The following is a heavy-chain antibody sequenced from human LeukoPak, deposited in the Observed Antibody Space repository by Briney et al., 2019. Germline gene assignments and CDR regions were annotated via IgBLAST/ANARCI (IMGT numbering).Heavy chain of an antibody. V-gene: IGHV4-4*07. D-gene: IGHD6-13*01. CDR2: IYSSGST. CDR1: GDSISSFY. Sequence: SETLSLTCTVSGDSISSFYWSWIRQPAGKGLEWIGRIYSSGSTNYNPSLESRVTMSVDTSKNQLSLKLSSATAADTAVYYCARDVVAAAGTWDYWGQGTLVTVSS. J-gene: IGHJ4*02. CDR3: ARDVVAAAGTWDY.